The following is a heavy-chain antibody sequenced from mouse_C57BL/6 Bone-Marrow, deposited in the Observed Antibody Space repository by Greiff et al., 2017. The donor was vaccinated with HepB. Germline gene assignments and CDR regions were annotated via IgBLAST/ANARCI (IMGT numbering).Heavy chain of an antibody. Sequence: QVQLQQPGAELVKPGASVKLSCKASGYTFTSYWMQWVKQRPGQGLEWIGEIDPSDSYTNYNQKFKGKATLTVDTSSSTAYMQLSSLTSEDSAVYYYARDSSGYGFAYWGQGTLVTVSA. J-gene: IGHJ3*01. D-gene: IGHD3-2*02. CDR2: IDPSDSYT. CDR3: ARDSSGYGFAY. V-gene: IGHV1-50*01. CDR1: GYTFTSYW.